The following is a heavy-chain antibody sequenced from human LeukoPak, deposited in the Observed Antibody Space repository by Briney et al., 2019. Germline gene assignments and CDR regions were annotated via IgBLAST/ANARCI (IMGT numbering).Heavy chain of an antibody. V-gene: IGHV3-7*01. Sequence: AGGSLRLSCAASGVTFSDHWMTWVRQTPGKGLEWVAHINQEGSEKHFVDSVEGRFTISRDNDNNSMSLQMNKLRVEDTAVYYCARGATGTYWDWFDPWGQGTLVTVSS. CDR2: INQEGSEK. D-gene: IGHD1-26*01. CDR3: ARGATGTYWDWFDP. J-gene: IGHJ5*02. CDR1: GVTFSDHW.